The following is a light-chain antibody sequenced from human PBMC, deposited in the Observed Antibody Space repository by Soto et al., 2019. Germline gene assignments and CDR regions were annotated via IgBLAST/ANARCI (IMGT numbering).Light chain of an antibody. Sequence: DIQMTQSPSSLSASVGDRVTITCRASRSVSTYLNWYQRPGKAPNLLIYAASSLQSGGPSRFSGSGSGTDFTLTISSLQPEDFATYYCQQSYTTPTLTFGGGTKVEI. CDR2: AAS. CDR1: RSVSTY. CDR3: QQSYTTPTLT. V-gene: IGKV1-39*01. J-gene: IGKJ4*01.